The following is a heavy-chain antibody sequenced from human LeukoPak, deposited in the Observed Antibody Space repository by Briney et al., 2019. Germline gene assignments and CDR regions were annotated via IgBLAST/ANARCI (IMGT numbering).Heavy chain of an antibody. D-gene: IGHD2-2*01. CDR1: GFTFSSYG. CDR2: TSYDGSNK. J-gene: IGHJ4*02. V-gene: IGHV3-30*18. CDR3: AKLASTSPIDY. Sequence: GGSLRLSCAASGFTFSSYGMHWVRQAPGKGLEWVAVTSYDGSNKYYADSVKGRFTISRDNSKNTLYLQMNSLRAEDTAVYYCAKLASTSPIDYWGQGTLVTVSS.